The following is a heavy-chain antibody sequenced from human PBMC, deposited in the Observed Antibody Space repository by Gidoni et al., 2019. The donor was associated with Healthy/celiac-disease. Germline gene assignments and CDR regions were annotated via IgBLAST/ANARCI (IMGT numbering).Heavy chain of an antibody. Sequence: QVQLQESGPGLVKPSETLSLTCTVSGGSISSYYWSWIRQPPGKGLEWIGYIYYSGSTNYNPSLKSRVTISVDTSKNQFSLKLSSVTAADTAVYYCARMGPEPAAPPADAFDIWGQGTMVTVSS. V-gene: IGHV4-59*01. CDR2: IYYSGST. D-gene: IGHD2-2*01. CDR3: ARMGPEPAAPPADAFDI. J-gene: IGHJ3*02. CDR1: GGSISSYY.